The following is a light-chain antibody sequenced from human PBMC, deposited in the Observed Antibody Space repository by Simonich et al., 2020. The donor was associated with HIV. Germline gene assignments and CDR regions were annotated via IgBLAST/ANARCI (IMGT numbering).Light chain of an antibody. J-gene: IGKJ2*01. CDR2: LAS. V-gene: IGKV4-1*01. CDR3: QQCHTHPHT. Sequence: DIVMTQSPDSLAVSLGERATINCKSSQSVLYSSNNKNYLAWYQQKPGQPPKLLMYLASTRESGVPDRFSGSGSGTDFTLTISSLQAEDVAVYFCQQCHTHPHTFGQGTKLEIK. CDR1: QSVLYSSNNKNY.